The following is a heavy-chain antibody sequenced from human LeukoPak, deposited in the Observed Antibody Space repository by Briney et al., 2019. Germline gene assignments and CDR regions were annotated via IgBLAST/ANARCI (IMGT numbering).Heavy chain of an antibody. V-gene: IGHV3-66*02. J-gene: IGHJ4*02. D-gene: IGHD1-20*01. Sequence: GGSLRLSCAASEFTVSSNYMSWVRQAPGKGLEWVSVIYSGGSTYYADSVKGRFTISRDNSKNTLYLQMNSLRAEDTAVYYCARVELTGIYDYWGQGTLVTVSS. CDR2: IYSGGST. CDR3: ARVELTGIYDY. CDR1: EFTVSSNY.